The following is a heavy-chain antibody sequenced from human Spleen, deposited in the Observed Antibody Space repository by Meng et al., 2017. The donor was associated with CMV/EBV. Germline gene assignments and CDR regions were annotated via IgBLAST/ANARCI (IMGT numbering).Heavy chain of an antibody. CDR3: AKKGNPGATGYLDY. V-gene: IGHV3-30*02. J-gene: IGHJ4*02. CDR1: GFTFSTFG. CDR2: IRYDGTNE. D-gene: IGHD1-26*01. Sequence: SGFTFSTFGMHWVRQAPGKGLEWVAFIRYDGTNEYYADSVKGRFTISRDNSKNTLYLQMNSLRSEDTAVYYCAKKGNPGATGYLDYWGQGTLVTVS.